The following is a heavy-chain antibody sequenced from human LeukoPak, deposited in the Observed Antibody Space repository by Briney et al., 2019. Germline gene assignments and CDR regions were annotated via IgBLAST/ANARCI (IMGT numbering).Heavy chain of an antibody. CDR3: ARVKEAPYYFDY. Sequence: PGGSLRLSCAASGFTFSSYSMNWLRQAPGKGLEWVASSRSSSSNIDYAASVRGRFTISRDNAKSSLYLQMNSLRAEDTAVYYCARVKEAPYYFDYWGQGTLVTVSS. V-gene: IGHV3-21*01. J-gene: IGHJ4*02. CDR2: SRSSSSNI. CDR1: GFTFSSYS.